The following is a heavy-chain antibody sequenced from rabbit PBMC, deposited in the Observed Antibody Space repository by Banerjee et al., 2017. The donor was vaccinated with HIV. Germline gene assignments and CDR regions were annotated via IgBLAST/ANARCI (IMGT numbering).Heavy chain of an antibody. D-gene: IGHD1-1*01. CDR2: IDTSSGNT. CDR3: AREYASSSGYYL. Sequence: QEQLVESGGGLVQPGGSLKLSCKASGFDFSSYGVSWVRQAPGKGLEWIACIDTSSGNTYYASWAKGRFTISKTSSTTVTLQMTSLTAADTATYFCAREYASSSGYYLWGPGTLVTVS. V-gene: IGHV1S45*01. J-gene: IGHJ4*01. CDR1: GFDFSSYG.